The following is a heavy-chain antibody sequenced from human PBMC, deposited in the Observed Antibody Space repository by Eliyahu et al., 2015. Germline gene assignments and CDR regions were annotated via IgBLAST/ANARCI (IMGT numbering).Heavy chain of an antibody. D-gene: IGHD4-11*01. Sequence: QVQLVESGGGVVQPGKSLRLSCAASGFTFRSFGMHWVRQAPGKGLEGVALISYDGSSTYYADAVKGRFTISRDNSQNMLFLQMSSLKSDDTAIYYCATRPYSNYFFEHWGQGILVIVSS. CDR2: ISYDGSST. V-gene: IGHV3-30*03. J-gene: IGHJ4*02. CDR3: ATRPYSNYFFEH. CDR1: GFTFRSFG.